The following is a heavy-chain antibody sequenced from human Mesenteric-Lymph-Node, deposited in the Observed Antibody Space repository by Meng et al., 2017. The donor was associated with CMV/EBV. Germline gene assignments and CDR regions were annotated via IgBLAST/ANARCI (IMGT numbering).Heavy chain of an antibody. J-gene: IGHJ4*02. CDR1: GGTFSSYA. CDR3: ARSRIMDTYYFDY. CDR2: IIPIFGTA. D-gene: IGHD2/OR15-2a*01. Sequence: SVKVSCKASGGTFSSYAISWVRQAPGQGLEWMGGIIPIFGTANYAQKFQGRVTITTDESTSTAYMELSSLRSEDTAVYYRARSRIMDTYYFDYWGQGTLVTVSS. V-gene: IGHV1-69*05.